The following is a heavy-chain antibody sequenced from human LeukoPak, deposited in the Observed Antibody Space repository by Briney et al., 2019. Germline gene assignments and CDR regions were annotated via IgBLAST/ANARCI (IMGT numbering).Heavy chain of an antibody. CDR3: AKDNEIAARPIDY. CDR1: GFTFSSYA. V-gene: IGHV3-23*01. J-gene: IGHJ4*02. D-gene: IGHD6-6*01. Sequence: GGSLRLSCAASGFTFSSYAMSWVRQAPGKGLEWVSAISGRDGNTYYADSVKGRFTISRDNSKNTLYLQMNSLRAEDTAVYYCAKDNEIAARPIDYWGQGTLVTVSS. CDR2: ISGRDGNT.